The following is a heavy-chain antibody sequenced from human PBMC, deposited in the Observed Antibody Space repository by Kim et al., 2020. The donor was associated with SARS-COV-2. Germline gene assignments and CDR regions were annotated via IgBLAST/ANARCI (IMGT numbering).Heavy chain of an antibody. Sequence: GGSLRLSCGTSGFTFSDYWMSWVRQAPGKGLEWVANINEDGTIEYYVDSLKGRITISRDNAENSLYLQMNSLRVEDTAMYYCARGDSDSGDYWGEGTVVT. J-gene: IGHJ4*02. CDR2: INEDGTIE. D-gene: IGHD3-22*01. CDR3: ARGDSDSGDY. CDR1: GFTFSDYW. V-gene: IGHV3-7*01.